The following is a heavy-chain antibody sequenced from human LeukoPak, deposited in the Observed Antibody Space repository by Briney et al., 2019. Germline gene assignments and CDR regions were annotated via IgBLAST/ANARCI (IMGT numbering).Heavy chain of an antibody. V-gene: IGHV3-74*01. Sequence: GGSLRLSCAVSGFTLSSYWMHWVRQAPGKGLVWVSRIISGGSSTSYADSVKGRFTISRDNAKNTLYLQMNSLKAEDTAVYYCARDPPYYDFWSGYPKNWFDPWGQGTLVTVSS. D-gene: IGHD3-3*01. J-gene: IGHJ5*02. CDR3: ARDPPYYDFWSGYPKNWFDP. CDR1: GFTLSSYW. CDR2: IISGGSST.